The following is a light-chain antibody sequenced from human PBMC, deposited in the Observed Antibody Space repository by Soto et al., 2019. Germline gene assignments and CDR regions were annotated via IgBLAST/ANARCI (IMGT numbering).Light chain of an antibody. CDR1: NSTIVSNT. CDR2: SNT. Sequence: QAVVTQPPSASGTPGQRVTISCSASNSTIVSNTVNWYQQLPGTAPKLHIYSNTQRPSRVPERFSGSKYGTSASLGISGLQYEDVADCYCAGWDDSVSGWGFGGGAQLTVL. J-gene: IGLJ3*02. V-gene: IGLV1-44*01. CDR3: AGWDDSVSGWG.